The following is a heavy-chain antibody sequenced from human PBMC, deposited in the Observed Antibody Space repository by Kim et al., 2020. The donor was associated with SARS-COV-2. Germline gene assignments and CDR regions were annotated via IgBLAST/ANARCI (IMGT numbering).Heavy chain of an antibody. CDR3: ARDRTGQHQLVL. D-gene: IGHD6-13*01. J-gene: IGHJ4*02. CDR1: GYTFTNYG. CDR2: VSAHNGNT. Sequence: ASVKVSCKASGYTFTNYGISWVRQAPGQGLEWMGWVSAHNGNTDYAQHLQGRVTMTTDTSTSTAYMELRSLRSDDTAVYYCARDRTGQHQLVLWGQGTLVTVSS. V-gene: IGHV1-18*01.